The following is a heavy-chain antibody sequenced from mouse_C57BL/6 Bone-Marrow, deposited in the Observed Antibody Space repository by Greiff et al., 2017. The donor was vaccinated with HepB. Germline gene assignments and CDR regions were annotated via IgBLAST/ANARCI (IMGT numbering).Heavy chain of an antibody. J-gene: IGHJ3*01. CDR2: IYPGSGSI. Sequence: VKLQESGPELVKPGASVKISCKASGYAFSSSWMNWVKQRPGKGLEWIGRIYPGSGSIKYNEKFKDKATLTADKSSSTVYMELSRLTSEDSAVYFCARHEDGWDWFAYWGQGTLVTVSA. D-gene: IGHD4-1*01. CDR3: ARHEDGWDWFAY. CDR1: GYAFSSSW. V-gene: IGHV1-62-2*01.